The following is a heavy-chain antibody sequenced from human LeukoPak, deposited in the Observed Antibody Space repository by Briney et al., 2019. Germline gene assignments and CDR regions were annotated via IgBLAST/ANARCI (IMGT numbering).Heavy chain of an antibody. J-gene: IGHJ4*02. CDR3: ARGQGYAAGIPELDY. V-gene: IGHV4-4*02. D-gene: IGHD6-13*01. Sequence: PSETLSLTCAVSGGSISSSNWWSWVRQPPGKGLEWIGEIYNSGSTNYNPSLKSRVTISVDKSKNQFSLKLSSVTAADTAVYYCARGQGYAAGIPELDYWGQGTLVTVSS. CDR2: IYNSGST. CDR1: GGSISSSNW.